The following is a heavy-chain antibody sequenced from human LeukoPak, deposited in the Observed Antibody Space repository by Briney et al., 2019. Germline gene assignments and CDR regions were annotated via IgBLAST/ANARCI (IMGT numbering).Heavy chain of an antibody. CDR1: GFSLSNARMG. J-gene: IGHJ4*02. V-gene: IGHV2-26*01. Sequence: SGPVLVKPTETLTRTCSGSGFSLSNARMGVSWIRQPPGKALEWLAHIFSNDEKSYSTSLKSRLTISKDTSKSQVVLTMTNMDPVDTATYYCARIPNYYDSSGYWGQGTLVTVSS. CDR3: ARIPNYYDSSGY. CDR2: IFSNDEK. D-gene: IGHD3-22*01.